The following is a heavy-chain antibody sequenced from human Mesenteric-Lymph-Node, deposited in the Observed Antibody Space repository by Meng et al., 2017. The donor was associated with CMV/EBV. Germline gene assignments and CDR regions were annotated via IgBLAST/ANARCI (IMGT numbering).Heavy chain of an antibody. J-gene: IGHJ4*02. Sequence: GGSLRLSCAASGFSFSDYAIHWVRQAPGKGLEWVANIKQDGSEKYYVDSMKGRFTISRDNAKNSLYLQMNSLRAEDTAVYYCASVVVPAWGQGTLVTVSS. D-gene: IGHD2-2*01. CDR2: IKQDGSEK. CDR1: GFSFSDYA. V-gene: IGHV3-7*01. CDR3: ASVVVPA.